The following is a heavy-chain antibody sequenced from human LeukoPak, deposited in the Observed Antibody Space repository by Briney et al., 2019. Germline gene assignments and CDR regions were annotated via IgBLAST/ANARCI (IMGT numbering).Heavy chain of an antibody. CDR2: INPNSGGT. D-gene: IGHD3-22*01. CDR1: GYTFTGYY. J-gene: IGHJ6*03. CDR3: ARDAPPGYDSSGYYYYYYYYYMDV. V-gene: IGHV1-2*02. Sequence: ASVKVSCKASGYTFTGYYMHWVRQAPGQGLEWMGWINPNSGGTNYAQKFQGRVTMTRDTSISTAYMELSRLRSDDTAVYYCARDAPPGYDSSGYYYYYYYYYMDVWGKGTTVTVSS.